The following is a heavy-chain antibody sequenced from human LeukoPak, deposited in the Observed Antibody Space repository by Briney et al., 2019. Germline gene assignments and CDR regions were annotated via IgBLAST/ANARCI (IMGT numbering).Heavy chain of an antibody. D-gene: IGHD1-26*01. J-gene: IGHJ4*02. V-gene: IGHV4-34*01. CDR1: GGSFSGYY. CDR3: ARSRIVGASPPNY. Sequence: SETLSLTCAVYGGSFSGYYWSWIRQPPGKGLEWIGEISHSGSTNYNPSLKSRVTISVDTSKNQFSLKLSSVTAADTAVYYCARSRIVGASPPNYWGQGTLVTVSS. CDR2: ISHSGST.